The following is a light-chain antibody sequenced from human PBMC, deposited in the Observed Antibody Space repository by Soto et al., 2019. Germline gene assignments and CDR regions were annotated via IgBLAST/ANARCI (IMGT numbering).Light chain of an antibody. CDR2: GAS. J-gene: IGKJ1*01. CDR3: QQYNNWPET. Sequence: EIVMKQSPATLSVTPGERATLSCRASQSVSSNLAWYQQKPGQAPRLLIYGASSRATGIPDRFSGSGSGTDFTLTISSLEPEDFAVYYCQQYNNWPETFGQGTKVDIK. V-gene: IGKV3D-15*01. CDR1: QSVSSN.